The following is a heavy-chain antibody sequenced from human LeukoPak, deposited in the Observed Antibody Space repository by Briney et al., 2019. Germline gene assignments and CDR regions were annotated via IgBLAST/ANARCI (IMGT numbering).Heavy chain of an antibody. J-gene: IGHJ1*01. V-gene: IGHV3-23*01. CDR1: GFTFSSYA. D-gene: IGHD3-3*01. CDR3: AKSLKNYDFWSGYVEYFQH. CDR2: ISGNGGST. Sequence: GGSLRLSCAASGFTFSSYAMSWVRQAPGKGLEWVSGISGNGGSTYYADSVKGRFTISGDNSKNTLYLQMNSLRAEDTAVYYCAKSLKNYDFWSGYVEYFQHWGQGTLVTVSS.